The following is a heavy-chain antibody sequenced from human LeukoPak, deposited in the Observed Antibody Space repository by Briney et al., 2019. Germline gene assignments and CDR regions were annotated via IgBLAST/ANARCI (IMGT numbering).Heavy chain of an antibody. CDR1: GYSFTSYW. CDR3: ASGSGYSYGLPFDY. D-gene: IGHD5-18*01. J-gene: IGHJ4*02. Sequence: PGGSLRLSCTGSGYSFTSYWIGWVRQMPGKGLEWMGIIYPGGSATRYSPSFQGQVTISADESISTAYLQWSSLRATDTAMYYCASGSGYSYGLPFDYWGQGTLVTVSS. V-gene: IGHV5-51*01. CDR2: IYPGGSAT.